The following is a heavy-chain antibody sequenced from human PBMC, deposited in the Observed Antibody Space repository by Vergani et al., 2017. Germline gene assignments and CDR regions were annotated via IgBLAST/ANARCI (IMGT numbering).Heavy chain of an antibody. CDR2: IDPSDSYT. D-gene: IGHD1-14*01. CDR3: ARLFDDEPSGYYYYGMDV. CDR1: GYSFTSYW. V-gene: IGHV5-10-1*01. Sequence: EVQLVQSGAEVKKPGESLRISCKGSGYSFTSYWISWLRQMPGKGLEWMGRIDPSDSYTNYSPSFQGHVTISADKSISTAYLQWSSLKASDTAMYYCARLFDDEPSGYYYYGMDVWGQGTTVTVSS. J-gene: IGHJ6*02.